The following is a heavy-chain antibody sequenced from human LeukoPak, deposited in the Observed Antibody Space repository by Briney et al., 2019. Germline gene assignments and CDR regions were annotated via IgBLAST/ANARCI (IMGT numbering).Heavy chain of an antibody. CDR2: INPSGGGT. CDR3: AKTIAVPPFYYFDC. J-gene: IGHJ4*02. D-gene: IGHD6-19*01. V-gene: IGHV1-46*01. Sequence: WASVKVSCKASGYTFTNFYIHWMRQAPGQGLEWMGIINPSGGGTSYAQKFQGGVTMTRDTSTSTVYMELSSPRSEDTAVYYCAKTIAVPPFYYFDCWGQGPLVTVSS. CDR1: GYTFTNFY.